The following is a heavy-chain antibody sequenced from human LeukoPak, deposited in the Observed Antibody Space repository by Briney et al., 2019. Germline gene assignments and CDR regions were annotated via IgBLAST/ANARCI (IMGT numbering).Heavy chain of an antibody. J-gene: IGHJ4*02. D-gene: IGHD3-10*01. V-gene: IGHV3-23*01. CDR2: ISGSNGTT. Sequence: GGSLRLSCAASGFSFSTYAVSWVRQAPGKGLEWVSAISGSNGTTYYADSVKGRFTISRDNSKNTLYLQMNSLRAEDTAVYYCAKGKFNYYGSGSYGLDYWGQGTLVTASS. CDR3: AKGKFNYYGSGSYGLDY. CDR1: GFSFSTYA.